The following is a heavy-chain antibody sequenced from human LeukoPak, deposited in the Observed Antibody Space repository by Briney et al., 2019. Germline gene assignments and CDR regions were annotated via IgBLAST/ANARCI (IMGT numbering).Heavy chain of an antibody. CDR1: GGSISSYY. Sequence: SETLSLTCTVSGGSISSYYWSWIRQPPGKGLEGNGYIYYSWSTNYNPSLKSRVTISVDTSKNQFSLTLSSVTAADTAVYYCARDHGIVGATIGFDYWGQGTLVTVSS. D-gene: IGHD1-26*01. CDR3: ARDHGIVGATIGFDY. CDR2: IYYSWST. V-gene: IGHV4-59*01. J-gene: IGHJ4*02.